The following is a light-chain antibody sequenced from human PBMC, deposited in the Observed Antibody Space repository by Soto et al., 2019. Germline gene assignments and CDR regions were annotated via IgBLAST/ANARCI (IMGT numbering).Light chain of an antibody. CDR1: SSDVGGYNS. J-gene: IGLJ3*02. V-gene: IGLV2-14*01. Sequence: QSALTQPASVSGSPGQSITISCTGTSSDVGGYNSVSWYQQHPGKAPKLMIYDVTNRPSGVSNRLSGSKSGNTASLTISGLQAEDEADYYCSSYARSSTLVFGGGTKLTVL. CDR3: SSYARSSTLV. CDR2: DVT.